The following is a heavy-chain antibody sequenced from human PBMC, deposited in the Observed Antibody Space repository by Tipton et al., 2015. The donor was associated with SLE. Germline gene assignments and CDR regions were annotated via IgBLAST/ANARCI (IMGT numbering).Heavy chain of an antibody. Sequence: LRLSCAVSGYSISSGYYWGWIRQPPGKGLEWIGSIYHSGSTYYNPSLKSRVTISVDTSKNQFSLKLSSVTAADTAVYYCARDHGGGDYWGQGTLVTVSS. CDR3: ARDHGGGDY. V-gene: IGHV4-38-2*02. CDR1: GYSISSGYY. J-gene: IGHJ4*02. CDR2: IYHSGST. D-gene: IGHD3-10*01.